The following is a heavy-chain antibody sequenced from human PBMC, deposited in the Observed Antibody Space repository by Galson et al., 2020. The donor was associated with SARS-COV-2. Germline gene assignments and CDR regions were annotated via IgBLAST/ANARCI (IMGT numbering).Heavy chain of an antibody. CDR3: ARVVRPSTWFGEFHPDY. J-gene: IGHJ4*02. CDR2: ISSSSSTI. V-gene: IGHV3-48*04. Sequence: GGSLRLSCAASGFTFSSYSMNWVRQAPGKGLEWVSYISSSSSTIYYADSVKGRFTISRDNAKNSLYLQMNSLRAEDTAVYYCARVVRPSTWFGEFHPDYWGQGTLVTVSS. CDR1: GFTFSSYS. D-gene: IGHD3-10*01.